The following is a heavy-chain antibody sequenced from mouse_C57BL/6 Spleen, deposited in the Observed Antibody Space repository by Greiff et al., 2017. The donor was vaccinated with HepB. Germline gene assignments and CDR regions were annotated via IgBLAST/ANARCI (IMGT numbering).Heavy chain of an antibody. V-gene: IGHV1-66*01. CDR3: ERRTLLSYAMDD. Sequence: VQLQQSGPELVKPGASVKISCKASGYSFTSYYIHWVKQRPGQGLEWIGWIYPGSGNTKYNEKFKGKAPLTADTSSSTAYMQLSSLTSEESAVYYCERRTLLSYAMDDWGQGTSVTVSS. CDR2: IYPGSGNT. J-gene: IGHJ4*01. D-gene: IGHD1-1*02. CDR1: GYSFTSYY.